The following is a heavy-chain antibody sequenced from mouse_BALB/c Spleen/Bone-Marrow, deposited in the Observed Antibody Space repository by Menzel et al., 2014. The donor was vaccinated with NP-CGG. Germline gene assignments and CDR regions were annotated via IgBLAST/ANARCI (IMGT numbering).Heavy chain of an antibody. V-gene: IGHV3-8*02. CDR3: ARSLGRFDY. CDR2: ISYTGNT. CDR1: SDSVTSGY. J-gene: IGHJ2*01. D-gene: IGHD4-1*01. Sequence: VQLQQSGPSLIKPSQTLSLTCSVTSDSVTSGYWNWIRKFPGNELEYMGYISYTGNTYYNPSLKSRISIARDTSKNQYYLQLHSVTTEDTATYFCARSLGRFDYWGQGATLTVSS.